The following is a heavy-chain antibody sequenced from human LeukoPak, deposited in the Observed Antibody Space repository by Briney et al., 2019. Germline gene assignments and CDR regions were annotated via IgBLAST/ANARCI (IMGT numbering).Heavy chain of an antibody. CDR3: AKDAVAVPFDY. Sequence: GGSLRLSCAASGFTFSDYWMTWVRQAPGKGLEWVANIKPDGSEKYYVDSVKGRFTISRDNSKNTLYLQMNSLRAEDTAVYYCAKDAVAVPFDYWGQGTLVTVSS. D-gene: IGHD6-19*01. V-gene: IGHV3-7*01. J-gene: IGHJ4*02. CDR1: GFTFSDYW. CDR2: IKPDGSEK.